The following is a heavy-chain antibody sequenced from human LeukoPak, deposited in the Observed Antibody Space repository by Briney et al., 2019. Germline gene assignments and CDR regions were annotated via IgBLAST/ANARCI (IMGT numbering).Heavy chain of an antibody. CDR3: ARDPFKRIAAAGRVDI. CDR2: INPSGGST. CDR1: GYTFTSYF. V-gene: IGHV1-46*01. D-gene: IGHD6-13*01. J-gene: IGHJ3*02. Sequence: ASVKVSCKASGYTFTSYFIHWVRQAPGQGLEWMGIINPSGGSTSYAQKFQGRVTMTRDTSTSTVYMELSSLRSEDTAVYYCARDPFKRIAAAGRVDIWGQGTMVTVSS.